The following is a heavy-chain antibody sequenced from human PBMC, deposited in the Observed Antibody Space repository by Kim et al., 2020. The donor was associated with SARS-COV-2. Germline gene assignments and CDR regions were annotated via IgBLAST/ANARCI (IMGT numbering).Heavy chain of an antibody. V-gene: IGHV1-2*05. CDR3: ARFSGPYGMDV. Sequence: NSARQLQGRATMTRDTSISTAYMELSRLRSDDTVVYYCARFSGPYGMDVWGQGTTVTVSS. J-gene: IGHJ6*02. D-gene: IGHD3-10*01.